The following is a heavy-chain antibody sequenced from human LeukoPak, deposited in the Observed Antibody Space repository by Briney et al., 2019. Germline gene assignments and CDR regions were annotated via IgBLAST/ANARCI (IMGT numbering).Heavy chain of an antibody. D-gene: IGHD3-16*02. CDR3: ARDTEFSFDY. J-gene: IGHJ4*02. Sequence: SGRSLRLSCAASGFTFSSYWMSWVRQAPGKGLEWVANIKQDGSQKNYVDSVRGRFTISRDNAKSSLYLQMNSLRADDTAVYYCARDTEFSFDYWGQGTLVTVSS. CDR2: IKQDGSQK. V-gene: IGHV3-7*04. CDR1: GFTFSSYW.